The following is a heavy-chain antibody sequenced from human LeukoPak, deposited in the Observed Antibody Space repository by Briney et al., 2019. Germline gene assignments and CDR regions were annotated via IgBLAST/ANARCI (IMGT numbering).Heavy chain of an antibody. Sequence: GGSLRLSCAASGFTFSSYGMSWVRQAPGKGLEWVSAISGSGGSTYYADSVKGRFTISRDNSKNTLYLQVNSLRAEDTAVYYCAKDRLSTEWELRGFDPWGQGTLVTVSS. J-gene: IGHJ5*02. CDR3: AKDRLSTEWELRGFDP. CDR2: ISGSGGST. CDR1: GFTFSSYG. D-gene: IGHD1-26*01. V-gene: IGHV3-23*01.